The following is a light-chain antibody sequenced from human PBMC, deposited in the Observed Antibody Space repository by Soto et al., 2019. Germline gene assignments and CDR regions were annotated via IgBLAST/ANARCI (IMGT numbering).Light chain of an antibody. J-gene: IGKJ3*01. Sequence: DIQMTQSPSSLSASVGDRVTITCRASQGISNYLAWYQQKPGKVPELLIYGASTLKSGVPSRFSGSGSGTDFTLTISSLQPEDFATYYCGQLYSRPYTFGPGTQVDIK. CDR1: QGISNY. CDR2: GAS. V-gene: IGKV1-27*01. CDR3: GQLYSRPYT.